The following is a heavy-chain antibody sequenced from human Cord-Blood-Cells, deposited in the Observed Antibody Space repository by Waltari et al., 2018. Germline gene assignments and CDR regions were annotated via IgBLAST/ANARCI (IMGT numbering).Heavy chain of an antibody. CDR1: GFTFSSYG. Sequence: QVQLVESGGGVVQPGRSLRLSCAASGFTFSSYGMHWVRQAAGKGVEGVAVKWNDGSNKYYAESVKGRFTISRDNSKNTLYLQMNSLRAEDTAVYYCARGSGAIFDYWGQGTLVTISS. CDR3: ARGSGAIFDY. J-gene: IGHJ4*02. V-gene: IGHV3-33*01. CDR2: KWNDGSNK. D-gene: IGHD1-26*01.